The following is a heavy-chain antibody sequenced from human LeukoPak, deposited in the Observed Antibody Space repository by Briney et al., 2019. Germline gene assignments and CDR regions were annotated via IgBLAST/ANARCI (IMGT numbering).Heavy chain of an antibody. J-gene: IGHJ4*02. D-gene: IGHD3-16*02. CDR2: ISYDGSNK. CDR3: AKDLEWGSYLNAYFDY. CDR1: GFTFSSYG. V-gene: IGHV3-30*18. Sequence: PGRSLRLSCAASGFTFSSYGMHWVRQAPGKGLEWVAVISYDGSNKYYADSVKGRFTISRDNSKNTLYLQMNSLRAEDTAVYYCAKDLEWGSYLNAYFDYWGQGTLVTVSS.